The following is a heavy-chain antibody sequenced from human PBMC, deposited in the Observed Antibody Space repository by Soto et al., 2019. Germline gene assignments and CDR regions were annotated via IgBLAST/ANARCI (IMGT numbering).Heavy chain of an antibody. CDR2: IGVSSDA. V-gene: IGHV3-23*01. Sequence: EVQLLESGGGLVQPGESLRLSCAASGFTFSSYAMSWARQAPGKGLEWVSSIGVSSDAYYADSAKGRFTISRDDSRNTRQLPLTSLRAEDSALYYCANNYFFDSWGQGTLVTVSS. CDR3: ANNYFFDS. J-gene: IGHJ4*02. CDR1: GFTFSSYA.